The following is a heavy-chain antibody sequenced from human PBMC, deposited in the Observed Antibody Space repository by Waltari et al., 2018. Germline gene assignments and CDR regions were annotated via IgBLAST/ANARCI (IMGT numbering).Heavy chain of an antibody. J-gene: IGHJ6*03. D-gene: IGHD5-18*01. V-gene: IGHV1-8*01. Sequence: QVQLVQSGAEVKKPGASVKVSCKASGYTFTSYDINWVRQATGQGLEWMGWINTTSGNTGYAQKFQGRCSMTRNTAISTAYMELSSLRSEDTAVYYCARGARDTAMAHYYYYYYMDVWGKGTTVTVSS. CDR1: GYTFTSYD. CDR2: INTTSGNT. CDR3: ARGARDTAMAHYYYYYYMDV.